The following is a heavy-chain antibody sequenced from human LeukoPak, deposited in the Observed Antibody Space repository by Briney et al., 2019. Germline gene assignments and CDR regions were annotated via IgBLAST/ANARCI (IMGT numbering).Heavy chain of an antibody. D-gene: IGHD6-19*01. CDR3: AREDHSSGWYYFDY. CDR1: GGSFSGYY. CDR2: INHSGST. J-gene: IGHJ4*02. V-gene: IGHV4-34*01. Sequence: SSETLSLTCAVYGGSFSGYYWSWIRQPPGKGLEWIGEINHSGSTNYNPSLKSRVTISLDTSKNQFSLKLSSVTAADTAVYYCAREDHSSGWYYFDYWGQGTLVTVSS.